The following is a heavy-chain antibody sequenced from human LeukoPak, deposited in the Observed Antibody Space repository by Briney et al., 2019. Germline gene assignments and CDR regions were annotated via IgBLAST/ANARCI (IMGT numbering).Heavy chain of an antibody. J-gene: IGHJ4*02. CDR2: ISYTGST. V-gene: IGHV4-31*03. D-gene: IGHD3-10*01. CDR3: ARGGNRFGGFYFDY. CDR1: GDSLSSGTYY. Sequence: PSETLSLTCTVSGDSLSSGTYYWSWLRQHPGKGLESIGFISYTGSTSYNPSLKSRVTISVDTSKSQFSLKLTSVTAADTAVYYCARGGNRFGGFYFDYWGRGTLVTVPS.